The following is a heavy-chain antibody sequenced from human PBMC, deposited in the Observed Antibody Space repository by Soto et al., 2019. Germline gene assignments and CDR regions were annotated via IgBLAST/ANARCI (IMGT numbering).Heavy chain of an antibody. V-gene: IGHV3-33*06. CDR3: AKEKNTEYDAFDY. D-gene: IGHD3-3*01. Sequence: GGSLRLSCAASGFTLSNHGMHWVRQAPGKGLEWVAVLWYDGSLEYYADSVKGRFTISRDNSKNTLYLQMSGLTVADTAIYYCAKEKNTEYDAFDYWGQGTLVTVSS. J-gene: IGHJ4*02. CDR1: GFTLSNHG. CDR2: LWYDGSLE.